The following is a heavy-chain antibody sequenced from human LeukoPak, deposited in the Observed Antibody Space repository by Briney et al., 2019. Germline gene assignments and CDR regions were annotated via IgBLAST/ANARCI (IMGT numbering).Heavy chain of an antibody. V-gene: IGHV3-7*01. Sequence: GGSLRLSCVASGFTFSSHRMSWVRQAPGKGLEWVADIKQDGSEQYYVDSVRGRFTISRDNGKNSLYLQMNSLRVEDTAVYFCARDSTGWQADSFDVWGQGTMVSVSS. CDR1: GFTFSSHR. CDR2: IKQDGSEQ. CDR3: ARDSTGWQADSFDV. D-gene: IGHD2-8*02. J-gene: IGHJ3*01.